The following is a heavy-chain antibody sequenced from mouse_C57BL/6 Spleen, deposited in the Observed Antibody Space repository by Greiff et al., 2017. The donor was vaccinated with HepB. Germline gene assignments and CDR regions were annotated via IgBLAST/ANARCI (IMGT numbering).Heavy chain of an antibody. CDR1: GFNIKDYY. CDR3: TTIYYYGSSYVWYFDV. Sequence: EVQLQQSGAELVRPGASVKLSCTASGFNIKDYYMHWVKQRPEQGLEWIGRIDPEDGDTEYAPKFQGKAAMTADTSSNTAYLQRSSLTSEDTAVYYGTTIYYYGSSYVWYFDVWGTGTTVTVSS. V-gene: IGHV14-1*01. J-gene: IGHJ1*03. D-gene: IGHD1-1*01. CDR2: IDPEDGDT.